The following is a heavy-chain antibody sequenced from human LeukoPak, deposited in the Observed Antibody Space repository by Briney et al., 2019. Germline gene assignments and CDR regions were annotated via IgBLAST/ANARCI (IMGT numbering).Heavy chain of an antibody. CDR1: GGSISSSSYY. J-gene: IGHJ4*02. CDR3: ARVYDSSGYLVLDY. CDR2: IYYSGST. Sequence: SETPSLTCTVSGGSISSSSYYWGWIRQPPGKGLEWIGSIYYSGSTYYNPSLKSRVTISVDTSKNQFSLKLSSVTAADTAVYYCARVYDSSGYLVLDYWGQGTLVTVSS. V-gene: IGHV4-39*01. D-gene: IGHD3-22*01.